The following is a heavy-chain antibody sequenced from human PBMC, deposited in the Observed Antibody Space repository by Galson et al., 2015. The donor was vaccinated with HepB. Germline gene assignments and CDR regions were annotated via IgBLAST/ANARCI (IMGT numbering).Heavy chain of an antibody. CDR3: ARDFGYSAYDHYFAY. Sequence: SLRLSCAASGFTFSAYSMTWVRQAPGKGLAWVATIKQDGSETYYVDSVKGRFTISRDNGKNSVYLQMNSLRAEDTALYYCARDFGYSAYDHYFAYWGQGTLVTVSS. D-gene: IGHD5-12*01. V-gene: IGHV3-7*03. J-gene: IGHJ4*02. CDR2: IKQDGSET. CDR1: GFTFSAYS.